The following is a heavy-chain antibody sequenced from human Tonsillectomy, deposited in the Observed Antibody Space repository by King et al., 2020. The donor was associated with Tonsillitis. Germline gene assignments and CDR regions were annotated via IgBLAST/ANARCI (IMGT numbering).Heavy chain of an antibody. Sequence: VQLVESGGGLVQPGRSLRLSCAASGFTFDDYAIHWVRHAPGKGLEWVSGINWNSGSRGYADSVRGRFTISRDNGKTSLYLQMNSLRPEDTALYYFAKDIEETLLGVFDIWGRGTMVTVSS. CDR3: AKDIEETLLGVFDI. CDR2: INWNSGSR. J-gene: IGHJ3*02. CDR1: GFTFDDYA. D-gene: IGHD3-16*01. V-gene: IGHV3-9*01.